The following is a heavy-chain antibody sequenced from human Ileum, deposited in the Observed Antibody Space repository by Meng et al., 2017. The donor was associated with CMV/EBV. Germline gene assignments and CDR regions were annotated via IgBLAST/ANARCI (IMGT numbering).Heavy chain of an antibody. J-gene: IGHJ5*02. CDR2: ISGSGTTI. CDR3: ARDPRNQGFDP. V-gene: IGHV3-11*01. CDR1: GFTLSAYY. Sequence: LSGAASGFTLSAYYMTWIRQAPGKGLEWVSYISGSGTTIYYADSVKGRFTSSRDNAKNSLYLQMNSLRAEDTAIYYCARDPRNQGFDPWGQGTLVTVSS.